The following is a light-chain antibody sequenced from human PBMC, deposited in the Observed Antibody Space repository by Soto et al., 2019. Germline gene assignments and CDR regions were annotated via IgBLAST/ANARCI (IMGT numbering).Light chain of an antibody. CDR3: SSYTTTSTLV. J-gene: IGLJ3*02. CDR2: EVR. Sequence: QSALTQPRSVSGSPGQSVTISCTGTSSDVGGYNYVSWYQQHPGKAPKLIISEVRNRPSGISYRFTGSKSGNTASLTISGLQAEDEADYYCSSYTTTSTLVFGGGTQLTVL. CDR1: SSDVGGYNY. V-gene: IGLV2-14*01.